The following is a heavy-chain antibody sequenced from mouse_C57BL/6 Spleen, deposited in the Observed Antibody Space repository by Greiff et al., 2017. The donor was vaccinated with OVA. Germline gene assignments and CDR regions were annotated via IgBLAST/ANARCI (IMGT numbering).Heavy chain of an antibody. J-gene: IGHJ3*01. V-gene: IGHV5-6*01. CDR2: ISSGGSYT. CDR3: ARPSNS. CDR1: GFTFSSYG. Sequence: EVHLVESGGDLVKPGGSLKLSCAASGFTFSSYGMSWVRQTPDKRLEWVATISSGGSYTYYPDSVKGRFTISRDNAKNTLYLQMSSLKSEDTAMYYCARPSNSWGQGTLVTVSA.